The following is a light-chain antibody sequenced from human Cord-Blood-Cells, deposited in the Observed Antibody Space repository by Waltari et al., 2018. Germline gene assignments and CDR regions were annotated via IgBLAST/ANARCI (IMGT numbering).Light chain of an antibody. Sequence: EIVLTQSPGTLSLSPGERATLSCRASQSVSSSYLAWYQQKPGQAPRLLIYGASSRATGIPDRFSGSGSGTDFTLTISRLEPEDFAVDYCQQYGSSPAFGQGP. CDR3: QQYGSSPA. J-gene: IGKJ1*01. V-gene: IGKV3-20*01. CDR1: QSVSSSY. CDR2: GAS.